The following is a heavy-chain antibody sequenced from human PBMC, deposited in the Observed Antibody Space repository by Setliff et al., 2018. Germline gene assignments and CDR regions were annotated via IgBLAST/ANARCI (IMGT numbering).Heavy chain of an antibody. CDR1: GYSFSDYD. CDR3: ARGKWFRLDKSAWSNWFDP. Sequence: ASVKVSCKASGYSFSDYDINWVRQAPGQGLEWMGWMNAHSGNSGCAQKFQGRVTMTRDTSISTAYMELNSLQYEDTAVYYCARGKWFRLDKSAWSNWFDPWAREPWSPSPQ. J-gene: IGHJ5*02. V-gene: IGHV1-8*01. D-gene: IGHD5-12*01. CDR2: MNAHSGNS.